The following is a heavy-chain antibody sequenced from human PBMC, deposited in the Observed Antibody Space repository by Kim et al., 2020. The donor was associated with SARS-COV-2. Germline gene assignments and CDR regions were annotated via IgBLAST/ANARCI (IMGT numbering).Heavy chain of an antibody. D-gene: IGHD2-2*01. Sequence: SVKVSCKASGGTFSSYAISWVRQAPGQGLEWMGGIIPIFGTANYAQKFQGRVTITADESTSTAYMELSSLRSEDTAVYYCAAQYCSSTSCYGPRGYYYYYMDVWGKGTTVTVSS. CDR2: IIPIFGTA. J-gene: IGHJ6*03. CDR3: AAQYCSSTSCYGPRGYYYYYMDV. CDR1: GGTFSSYA. V-gene: IGHV1-69*13.